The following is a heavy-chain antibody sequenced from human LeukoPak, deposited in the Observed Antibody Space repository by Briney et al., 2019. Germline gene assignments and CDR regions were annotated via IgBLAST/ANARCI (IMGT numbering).Heavy chain of an antibody. J-gene: IGHJ4*02. Sequence: GGSLRLSCAASGFTFRSYAKSWVRQAPGKGLEWVSAISGSGGSKYYADSVKGRFTISRDNSKNTLYLQMNSLRAEDTAVYYCAKSDFIVVVPAAMYYWGQGTLVTVSS. CDR3: AKSDFIVVVPAAMYY. CDR1: GFTFRSYA. CDR2: ISGSGGSK. D-gene: IGHD2-2*01. V-gene: IGHV3-23*01.